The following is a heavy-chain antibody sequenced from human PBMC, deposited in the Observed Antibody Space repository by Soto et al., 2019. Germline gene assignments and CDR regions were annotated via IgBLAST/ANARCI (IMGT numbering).Heavy chain of an antibody. V-gene: IGHV1-69*02. CDR3: ARLRFCGGDSCYPLDI. CDR2: IIPILGIA. D-gene: IGHD2-21*01. CDR1: GGTFSSYT. Sequence: SVKVSCKASGGTFSSYTISWVRQAPGQGLEWMGRIIPILGIANYAQKFQGRVTITADKSTSTVYMDLSSLKFEDTAVYYCARLRFCGGDSCYPLDIWGQGSMVTVSS. J-gene: IGHJ3*02.